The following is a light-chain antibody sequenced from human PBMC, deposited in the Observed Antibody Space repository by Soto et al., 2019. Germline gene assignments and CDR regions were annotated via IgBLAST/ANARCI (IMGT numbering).Light chain of an antibody. CDR3: QHYDNCPYT. V-gene: IGKV3-15*01. CDR1: QSVSNN. Sequence: EIVMTHSPATLSVSPGERATLSCRASQSVSNNLAWYQQKPGQAPRLLIYGASTRATAIPARFSGSGSGTEFTLTISSLQSEDFAVYFCQHYDNCPYTFGQGTKLEIK. CDR2: GAS. J-gene: IGKJ2*01.